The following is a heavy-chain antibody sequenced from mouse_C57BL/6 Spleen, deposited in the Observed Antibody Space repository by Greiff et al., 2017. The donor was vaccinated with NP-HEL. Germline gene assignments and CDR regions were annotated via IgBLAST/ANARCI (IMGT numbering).Heavy chain of an antibody. J-gene: IGHJ4*01. CDR1: GYAFSSSW. CDR2: IYPGDGDT. D-gene: IGHD2-2*01. Sequence: VQLQQSGPELVKPGASVKISCKASGYAFSSSWMNWVKQRPGKGLEWIGRIYPGDGDTNYNGKFKGKATLTADKSSSTAYMQLSSLTSEDSAVYFCARLRYGYDDAMDYWGQGTSVTVSS. V-gene: IGHV1-82*01. CDR3: ARLRYGYDDAMDY.